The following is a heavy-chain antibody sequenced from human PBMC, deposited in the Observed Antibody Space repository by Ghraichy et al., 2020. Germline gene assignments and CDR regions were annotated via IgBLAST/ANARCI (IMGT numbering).Heavy chain of an antibody. Sequence: SETLSLTCTVPGGSVTANNWNWIRQPAGKGLEWIGRMYTTGSTIYSPSLKSRVTMSIDTSKNQFSLELTSVTAADPAVYFCARDFSSGSYSNYYYFGMDAWGQGTTVTFSS. V-gene: IGHV4-4*07. J-gene: IGHJ6*02. CDR3: ARDFSSGSYSNYYYFGMDA. CDR2: MYTTGST. D-gene: IGHD1-26*01. CDR1: GGSVTANN.